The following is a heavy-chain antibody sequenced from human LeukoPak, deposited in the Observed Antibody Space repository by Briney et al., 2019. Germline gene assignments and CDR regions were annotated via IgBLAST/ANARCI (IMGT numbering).Heavy chain of an antibody. CDR1: GYTFTGYY. CDR2: INPNSGGT. CDR3: ARGLIEYSSSFSDY. J-gene: IGHJ4*02. V-gene: IGHV1-2*06. D-gene: IGHD6-6*01. Sequence: ASVKVSCKASGYTFTGYYMHWVRQAPGQGLEWMGRINPNSGGTNYAQKFQGRVTMTRDTSISTAYMELSRLRSDDTAVYYCARGLIEYSSSFSDYWGQGTLDTVSS.